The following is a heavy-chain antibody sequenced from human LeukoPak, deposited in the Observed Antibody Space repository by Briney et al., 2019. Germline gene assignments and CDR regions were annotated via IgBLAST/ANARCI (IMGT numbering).Heavy chain of an antibody. CDR3: ARVYSSSSGKNAFDV. Sequence: PGGSLRLSCAASGFTFSSYWMSWVRQAPGKGLEWVANIRQDGSEKYYVDSVKGRFTISRDNAKNSLDLQMNSLRAEDTAVYYCARVYSSSSGKNAFDVWGQGTMVTVSP. V-gene: IGHV3-7*03. CDR2: IRQDGSEK. D-gene: IGHD6-6*01. CDR1: GFTFSSYW. J-gene: IGHJ3*01.